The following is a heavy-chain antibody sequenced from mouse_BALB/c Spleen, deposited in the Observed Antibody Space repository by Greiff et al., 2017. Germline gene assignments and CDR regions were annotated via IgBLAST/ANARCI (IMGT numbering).Heavy chain of an antibody. CDR2: ISSGGST. CDR1: GFTFSSYA. CDR3: ARVDYGNLSGTMAMDY. Sequence: EVKLVESGGGLVKPGGSLKLSCAASGFTFSSYAMSWVRQTPEKRLEWVASISSGGSTYYPDSVKGRFTISRDNARNILYLQMSSLRSEDTAMYYCARVDYGNLSGTMAMDYWGQGTSVTVSS. D-gene: IGHD2-1*01. V-gene: IGHV5-6-5*01. J-gene: IGHJ4*01.